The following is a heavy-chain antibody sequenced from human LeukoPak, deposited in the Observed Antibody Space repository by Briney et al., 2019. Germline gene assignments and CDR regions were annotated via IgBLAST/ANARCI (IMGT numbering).Heavy chain of an antibody. J-gene: IGHJ4*02. CDR2: ISGSGGST. V-gene: IGHV3-23*01. D-gene: IGHD3-16*02. CDR3: ARDEVWGSFRYVDY. Sequence: GGSLRLSCAASGFTFSSYAMSWVRQAPGKGLEWVSTISGSGGSTYYADSVKGRFTISRDNSKTTLFLQMNSLRAEDTAVYYCARDEVWGSFRYVDYWGQGTLVTVSS. CDR1: GFTFSSYA.